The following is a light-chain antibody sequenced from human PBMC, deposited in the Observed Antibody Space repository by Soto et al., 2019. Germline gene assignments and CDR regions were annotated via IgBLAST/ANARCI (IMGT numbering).Light chain of an antibody. V-gene: IGKV3-20*01. J-gene: IGKJ1*01. CDR1: QSVASDY. CDR3: QEYGTSRT. Sequence: EIVVTQSPGTLSLSPGEXATLSCRASQSVASDYLAWYQHKPGQAPRLLIYDASTRATGIPDRFTATGSGTDFTLTISRLEPEDFAVYYCQEYGTSRTFGQGTKVDIK. CDR2: DAS.